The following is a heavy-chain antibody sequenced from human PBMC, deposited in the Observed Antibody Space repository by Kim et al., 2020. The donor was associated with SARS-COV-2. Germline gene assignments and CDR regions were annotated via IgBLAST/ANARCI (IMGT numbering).Heavy chain of an antibody. D-gene: IGHD6-6*01. V-gene: IGHV3-30*18. CDR2: ISYDGSNK. CDR1: GFTFSSYG. CDR3: AKDSIAARPVPYYYYGMDV. J-gene: IGHJ6*02. Sequence: GGSLRLSCAASGFTFSSYGMHWVRQAPGKGLEWVAVISYDGSNKYYADSVKGRFTISRDNSKNTLYLQMNSLRAEDTAVYYGAKDSIAARPVPYYYYGMDVWGQGTTVTVSS.